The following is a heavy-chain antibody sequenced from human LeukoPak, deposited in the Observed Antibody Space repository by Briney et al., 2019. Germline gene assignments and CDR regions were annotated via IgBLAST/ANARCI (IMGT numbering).Heavy chain of an antibody. D-gene: IGHD2-15*01. CDR3: ARDPYCSGGSCYHYMDV. V-gene: IGHV1-2*02. CDR2: INPNSGGT. CDR1: GYTFTGYY. J-gene: IGHJ6*03. Sequence: ASVKVSCKASGYTFTGYYMHWVRQAPGQGLEWMGWINPNSGGTNYAQKFQGRVTMTRDTSISTAYMELSSLRSDDTAVYYCARDPYCSGGSCYHYMDVWGKGTTVTVSS.